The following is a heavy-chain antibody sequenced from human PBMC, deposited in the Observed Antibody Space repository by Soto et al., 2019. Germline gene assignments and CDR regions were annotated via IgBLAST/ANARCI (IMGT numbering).Heavy chain of an antibody. CDR2: ISYDGSNK. Sequence: QVQLVESGGGVVQPGRSLRLSCAASGFTFSSYAMHWVRQAPGKGLEWVAVISYDGSNKYYADSVKGRFTISRDNSKNTLYLQINSLRAEDTAVYYCAREHGGSSWYTDYWGQGTLVTVSS. D-gene: IGHD6-13*01. CDR1: GFTFSSYA. V-gene: IGHV3-30-3*01. CDR3: AREHGGSSWYTDY. J-gene: IGHJ4*02.